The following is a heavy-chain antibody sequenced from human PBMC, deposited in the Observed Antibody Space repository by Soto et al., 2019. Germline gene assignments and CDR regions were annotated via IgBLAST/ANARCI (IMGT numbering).Heavy chain of an antibody. J-gene: IGHJ1*01. CDR2: IYYSGST. V-gene: IGHV4-31*03. CDR3: ASMVRGVILAEYFQH. D-gene: IGHD3-10*01. CDR1: GGSISSGGYY. Sequence: PSETLSLTCTVSGGSISSGGYYWSWIRQHPGKGMEWIGYIYYSGSTYYNPSLKSRVTISVDTSKNQFSLKLSSVTAADTALYYCASMVRGVILAEYFQHWGQGTLVTVSS.